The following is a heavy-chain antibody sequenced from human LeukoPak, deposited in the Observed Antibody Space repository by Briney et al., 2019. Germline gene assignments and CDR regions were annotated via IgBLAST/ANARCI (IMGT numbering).Heavy chain of an antibody. Sequence: GGSLRLSCAASGFTFSSVAMRWVRQAPGKGLEWVAIIWDDGSETLNADSVRVRSTISRDNSKNMLDLQTSSLRAEDTAVYYCAKTRDRGVYILDFWGEGTLVTVSS. V-gene: IGHV3-33*06. D-gene: IGHD5-24*01. CDR3: AKTRDRGVYILDF. CDR2: IWDDGSET. J-gene: IGHJ4*02. CDR1: GFTFSSVA.